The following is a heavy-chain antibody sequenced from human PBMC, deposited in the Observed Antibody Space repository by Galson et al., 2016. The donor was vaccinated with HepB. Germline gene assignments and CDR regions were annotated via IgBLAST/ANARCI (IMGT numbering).Heavy chain of an antibody. CDR2: MSYGGNNR. D-gene: IGHD1-26*01. Sequence: SLRLSCAASGFTFSIYSMHWVRQAPGKGLEWVAMMSYGGNNRYYADSVKGRFTISRDNSKNTLYLQMNRLRAEDTAIYYCAELPTGSYAFAIWGLGTMVTVSS. CDR1: GFTFSIYS. V-gene: IGHV3-30-3*01. CDR3: AELPTGSYAFAI. J-gene: IGHJ3*02.